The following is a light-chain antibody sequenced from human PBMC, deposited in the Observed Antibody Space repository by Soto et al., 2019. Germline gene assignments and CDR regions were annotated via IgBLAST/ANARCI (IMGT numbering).Light chain of an antibody. J-gene: IGKJ1*01. Sequence: DSQLGQAPSFLSASLGDRDTLTCRASQGISNYLAWYQQKQGKVHKLLIYAASTLQSGVPSRFSGSGSGTDFTLTISSLQPEDFATYYCQKYNSAPWTFGQGTKVDIK. CDR1: QGISNY. V-gene: IGKV1-27*01. CDR2: AAS. CDR3: QKYNSAPWT.